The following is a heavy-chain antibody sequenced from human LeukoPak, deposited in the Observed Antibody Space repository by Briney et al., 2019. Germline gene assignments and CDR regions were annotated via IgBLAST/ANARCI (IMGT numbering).Heavy chain of an antibody. D-gene: IGHD5-12*01. V-gene: IGHV4-4*02. CDR2: IYHSGST. CDR3: ARRGYSGNEAYFAY. Sequence: PSETLSLTGTVSGDSMSSGARWSWVRQSPGKGLEWIGEIYHSGSTNYNPSLRGRVTLSVDNSNNHFSLDLSSVTAADTAFHYCARRGYSGNEAYFAYWGQGTLVTVSS. CDR1: GDSMSSGAR. J-gene: IGHJ4*02.